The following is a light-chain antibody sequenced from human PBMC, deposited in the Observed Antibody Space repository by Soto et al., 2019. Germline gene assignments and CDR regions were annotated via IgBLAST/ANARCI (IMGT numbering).Light chain of an antibody. CDR2: DAS. J-gene: IGKJ1*01. CDR3: QQNDSSPSWT. CDR1: QSVSSS. Sequence: EIVLIQSPATLSLSPGERATLSCRASQSVSSSLAWYQQNPGQAPRLLIFDASNRATGISDRFRGSGSGTDFTLTISRLEPEDFAVYYCQQNDSSPSWTFGQGTKVESK. V-gene: IGKV3-20*01.